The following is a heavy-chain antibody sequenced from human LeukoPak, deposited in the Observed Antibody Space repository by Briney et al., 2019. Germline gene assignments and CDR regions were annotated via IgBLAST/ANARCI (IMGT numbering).Heavy chain of an antibody. Sequence: GESLKISCKGSGYSFTSYWIGWVRQMPGKGLEWMGIIYPGDSDTRYSPSFQGQVTISADKSISTAYLQWSSLKASDTAMYYCARRRLTMVRGVIITDWFDPWGQGTLVTVSS. D-gene: IGHD3-10*01. J-gene: IGHJ5*02. CDR1: GYSFTSYW. CDR3: ARRRLTMVRGVIITDWFDP. V-gene: IGHV5-51*01. CDR2: IYPGDSDT.